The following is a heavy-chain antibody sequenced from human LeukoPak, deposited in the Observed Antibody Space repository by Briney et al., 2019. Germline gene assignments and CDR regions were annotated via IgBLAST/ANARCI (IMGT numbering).Heavy chain of an antibody. CDR2: ISGTGGST. CDR3: ASGYQFDY. V-gene: IGHV3-23*01. Sequence: GGSLRLSCAASGFTLSNYAMSWVRQAPGQGLEWVSAISGTGGSTYYADSVKGRFTISRDNSKNTLYLQMNSLRAEDTAEYYCASGYQFDYWGQGTLVTVSS. D-gene: IGHD3-22*01. J-gene: IGHJ4*02. CDR1: GFTLSNYA.